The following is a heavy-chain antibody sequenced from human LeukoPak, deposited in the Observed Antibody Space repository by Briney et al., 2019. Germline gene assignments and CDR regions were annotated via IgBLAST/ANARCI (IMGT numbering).Heavy chain of an antibody. J-gene: IGHJ4*02. CDR3: ATLYSGSYDTGSFDHFNY. D-gene: IGHD1-26*01. CDR1: GGSISSYY. Sequence: PSETLSLTCTVSGGSISSYYWSWLRQPPGKGLEWIGYMYYSGSTNYNPSLKSRVTISVDTSKNQFSLKLSSVTAADTALYYCATLYSGSYDTGSFDHFNYWGQGTLVTVSS. V-gene: IGHV4-59*01. CDR2: MYYSGST.